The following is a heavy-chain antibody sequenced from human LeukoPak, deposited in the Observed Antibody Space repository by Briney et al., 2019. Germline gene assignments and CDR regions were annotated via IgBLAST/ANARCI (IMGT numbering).Heavy chain of an antibody. CDR3: ARVVSSSESWFDP. Sequence: ASVKVSCKASGYTFTSYDINWVRQATGQGLEWMGWMNPNSGNTGYAQKFQGRVTITRNTSISTAYMELSSLRSDDTAVYYCARVVSSSESWFDPWGQGTLVTVSS. V-gene: IGHV1-8*03. D-gene: IGHD6-13*01. J-gene: IGHJ5*02. CDR2: MNPNSGNT. CDR1: GYTFTSYD.